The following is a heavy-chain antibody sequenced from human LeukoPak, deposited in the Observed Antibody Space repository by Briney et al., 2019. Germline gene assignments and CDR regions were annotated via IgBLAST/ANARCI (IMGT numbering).Heavy chain of an antibody. CDR2: IIPIFGTA. J-gene: IGHJ6*03. Sequence: SVKVSCKASGGTFSSYATSWVRQAPGQGLEWMGRIIPIFGTANYAQKFQGRVTITTDESTSTAYMELSSLRSEDTAVYYCARGSVLRFLEWLDYYYYMDVWGKGTTVTVSS. CDR1: GGTFSSYA. D-gene: IGHD3-3*01. CDR3: ARGSVLRFLEWLDYYYYMDV. V-gene: IGHV1-69*05.